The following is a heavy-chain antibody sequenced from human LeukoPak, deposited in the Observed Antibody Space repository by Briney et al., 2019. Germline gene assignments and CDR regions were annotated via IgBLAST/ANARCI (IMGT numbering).Heavy chain of an antibody. CDR3: ARATLPSSSWHGAY. CDR2: IAGDGGSI. Sequence: GGSLRLSCAASGFTFSDYWMHWVRDAPGKGLMWVARIAGDGGSISYADSVKGRFTISRDNSKNTLFLQMNSLRTEDTAVYYCARATLPSSSWHGAYWGQGTLVTVSS. V-gene: IGHV3-74*01. D-gene: IGHD6-13*01. CDR1: GFTFSDYW. J-gene: IGHJ4*02.